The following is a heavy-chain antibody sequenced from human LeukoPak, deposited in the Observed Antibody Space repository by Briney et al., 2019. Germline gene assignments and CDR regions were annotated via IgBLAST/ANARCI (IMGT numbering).Heavy chain of an antibody. CDR3: ARDSDSSSSAFDY. Sequence: SETLSLTCTVSGYSISSGYYWGWIRQPPGKGLEWIGSIYHSGSTYYNPSLKSRVTISVDTSKNQFSLKLSSVTAADTAVYYCARDSDSSSSAFDYWGQGTLVTVSS. CDR2: IYHSGST. D-gene: IGHD6-6*01. J-gene: IGHJ4*02. CDR1: GYSISSGYY. V-gene: IGHV4-38-2*02.